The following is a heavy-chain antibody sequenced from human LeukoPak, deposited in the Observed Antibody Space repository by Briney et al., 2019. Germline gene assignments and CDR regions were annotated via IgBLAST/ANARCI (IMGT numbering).Heavy chain of an antibody. J-gene: IGHJ4*02. Sequence: KPGGSLRLSCPASGFTFSNYAMSWVRQPPGKWLERIGNIYYSGSTYYNPSLKSRVTISVDTSKNQFSLKLSSVTAADTAVYHCARTDINGTTEGYWGQGTLVTVSS. CDR2: IYYSGST. D-gene: IGHD1-7*01. CDR1: GFTFSNYA. CDR3: ARTDINGTTEGY. V-gene: IGHV4-39*01.